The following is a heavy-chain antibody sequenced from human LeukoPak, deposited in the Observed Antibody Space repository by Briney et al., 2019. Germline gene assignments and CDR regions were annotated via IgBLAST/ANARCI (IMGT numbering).Heavy chain of an antibody. CDR2: IAPTDSYT. Sequence: GASLQISCQGSGYIFTSYWITWVRELPGKGLEWMGMIAPTDSYTNYSPSFQGHVTISVDKSISTAYLQWSSLKASDTAMYFCASGSGTYSPDYWGQGTLVTVSS. D-gene: IGHD3-10*01. J-gene: IGHJ4*02. V-gene: IGHV5-10-1*01. CDR3: ASGSGTYSPDY. CDR1: GYIFTSYW.